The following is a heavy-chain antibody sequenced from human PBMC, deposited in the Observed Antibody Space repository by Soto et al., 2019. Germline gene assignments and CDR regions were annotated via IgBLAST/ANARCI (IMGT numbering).Heavy chain of an antibody. V-gene: IGHV4-34*01. Sequence: SETLSLTCAVYGGSFSCYYWIWIRQPPGKGLEWIGEINHSGSTNYNPSLKSRVTISVDTSKNQFSLKLSSVTAADTAVYYCARGFGTANFDYWGQGTLVTVSS. CDR1: GGSFSCYY. J-gene: IGHJ4*02. CDR3: ARGFGTANFDY. D-gene: IGHD1-1*01. CDR2: INHSGST.